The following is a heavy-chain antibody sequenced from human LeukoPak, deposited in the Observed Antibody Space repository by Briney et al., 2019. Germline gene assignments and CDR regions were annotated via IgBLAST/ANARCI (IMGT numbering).Heavy chain of an antibody. Sequence: PSETLSLTCTVSGASISSSSYYWGWIRQPPGKGLEWIGSIYYSGSTHYNPSLKSRVTISVDTSNNQFSLKLSSVTAADTDVYYCARWSGFLYNWFDPWGQGTLVTVSS. V-gene: IGHV4-39*01. CDR3: ARWSGFLYNWFDP. D-gene: IGHD3-3*01. J-gene: IGHJ5*02. CDR2: IYYSGST. CDR1: GASISSSSYY.